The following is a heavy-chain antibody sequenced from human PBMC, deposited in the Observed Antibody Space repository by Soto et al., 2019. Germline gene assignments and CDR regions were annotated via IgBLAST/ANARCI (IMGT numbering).Heavy chain of an antibody. D-gene: IGHD5-18*01. Sequence: GASVKVSCKASGYTFTGYYMHWVRQAPGQGLEWMGWINPNSGGTNYAQKFQGRVTMTRDTSISTAYMELSRLGSDDTAVYYCASPGGYSYGYYYYYGMDVWGQGTTVTVSS. CDR1: GYTFTGYY. J-gene: IGHJ6*02. V-gene: IGHV1-2*02. CDR3: ASPGGYSYGYYYYYGMDV. CDR2: INPNSGGT.